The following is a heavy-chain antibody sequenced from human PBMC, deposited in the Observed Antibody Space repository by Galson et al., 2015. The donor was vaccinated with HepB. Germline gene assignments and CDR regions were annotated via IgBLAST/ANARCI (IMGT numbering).Heavy chain of an antibody. V-gene: IGHV3-23*01. CDR1: GLTFSSYA. Sequence: SLRLSCAASGLTFSSYAMNWVRQAPGKGLEWVSAISSSGGDTYYADSVRGRFTISRDNSKNSVYLQMNSLRAEDTAFYYCAKGAYFDWLTYFDYWGQGTLVTVSS. D-gene: IGHD3-9*01. J-gene: IGHJ4*02. CDR3: AKGAYFDWLTYFDY. CDR2: ISSSGGDT.